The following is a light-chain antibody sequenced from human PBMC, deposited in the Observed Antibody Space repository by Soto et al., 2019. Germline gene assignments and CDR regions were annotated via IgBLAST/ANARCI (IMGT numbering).Light chain of an antibody. CDR3: CSFAGSYSYV. Sequence: QPALTQPRSVSASPGQSGTISCTGTSSDVGRYDYVSWYQQHPGKAPKLIVYDVTERPSGVPDRFSGSKSGNTASLTISGLQAEDEADYSCCSFAGSYSYVFGTGTKVTVL. J-gene: IGLJ1*01. CDR2: DVT. CDR1: SSDVGRYDY. V-gene: IGLV2-11*01.